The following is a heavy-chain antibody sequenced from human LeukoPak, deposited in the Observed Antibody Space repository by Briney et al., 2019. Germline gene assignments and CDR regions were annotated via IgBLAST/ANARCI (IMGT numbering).Heavy chain of an antibody. V-gene: IGHV3-66*01. CDR1: GFTVSSNY. D-gene: IGHD3-10*01. J-gene: IGHJ6*02. Sequence: QPGGSLRLSCVVSGFTVSSNYMSWVRQAPGKGLEWVSVIYSGGSTYYADSVKGRFAISRDNSKNTLYLQMKSLRAEDTAVYYCAKDASGTGTTLWMDVWGQGTTVTVSS. CDR2: IYSGGST. CDR3: AKDASGTGTTLWMDV.